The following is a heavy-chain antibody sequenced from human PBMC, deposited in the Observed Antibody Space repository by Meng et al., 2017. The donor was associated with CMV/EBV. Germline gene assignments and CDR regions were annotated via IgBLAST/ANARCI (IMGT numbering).Heavy chain of an antibody. CDR1: GFTFSNYN. CDR3: ARGSPPGPVLRFLEWLLRAFDY. D-gene: IGHD3-3*01. J-gene: IGHJ4*02. Sequence: GESLKISCAASGFTFSNYNINWVRQAPGKGLEWVSSISSSSSYIYYADSVQGRFTISRDNAKNSLYLQMNSLRAEDTAVYYCARGSPPGPVLRFLEWLLRAFDYWGQGTLVTVSS. V-gene: IGHV3-21*01. CDR2: ISSSSSYI.